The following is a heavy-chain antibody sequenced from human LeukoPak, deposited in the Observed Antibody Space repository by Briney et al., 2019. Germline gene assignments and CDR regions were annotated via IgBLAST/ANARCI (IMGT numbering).Heavy chain of an antibody. CDR3: ARRRFIRGPDVVNPFEY. J-gene: IGHJ4*02. V-gene: IGHV3-21*01. D-gene: IGHD3-16*01. CDR2: IISSSSYI. Sequence: GGTLRLSCAPSGFTFSSYSMNWVRQAPGKGLEWVSSIISSSSYIYYADSLKGRFTISRDNAKNSRYLQMNSLRAEDTAVYYCARRRFIRGPDVVNPFEYWGQGTLVTVSS. CDR1: GFTFSSYS.